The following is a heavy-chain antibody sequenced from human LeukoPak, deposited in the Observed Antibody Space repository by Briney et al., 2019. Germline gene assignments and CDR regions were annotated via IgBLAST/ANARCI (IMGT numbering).Heavy chain of an antibody. J-gene: IGHJ6*02. CDR1: GYTFTSYG. D-gene: IGHD3-10*01. CDR2: INTNTGNP. V-gene: IGHV7-4-1*02. Sequence: ASVKVSCTASGYTFTSYGISWVRQAPGQGLEWMGWINTNTGNPTYAQGFTGRFVFSLDTSVSTAYLQISSLKAEDTAVYYCAREDRWFGEEVLSYGMDVWGQGTTVTVSS. CDR3: AREDRWFGEEVLSYGMDV.